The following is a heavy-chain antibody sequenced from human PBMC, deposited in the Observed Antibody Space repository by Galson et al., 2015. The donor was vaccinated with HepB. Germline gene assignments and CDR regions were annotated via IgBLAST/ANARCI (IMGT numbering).Heavy chain of an antibody. J-gene: IGHJ4*02. D-gene: IGHD2-2*01. V-gene: IGHV1-18*01. CDR2: ISTYNANT. Sequence: SVKVSCKASGYTFTSHGINWVRQAPGQGLEWMGYISTYNANTNYAQKLQGRVTMTTDTSTSTAYMELRSLRSDDTAVYFCARDKNQIVPAAHFDNWGQGTLVTVSS. CDR1: GYTFTSHG. CDR3: ARDKNQIVPAAHFDN.